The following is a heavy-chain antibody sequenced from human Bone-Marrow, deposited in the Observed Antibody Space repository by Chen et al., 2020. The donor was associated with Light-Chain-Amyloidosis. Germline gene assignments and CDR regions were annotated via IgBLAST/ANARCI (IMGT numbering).Heavy chain of an antibody. J-gene: IGHJ4*02. CDR3: ARVTGNPDY. CDR1: GGTFSSYA. CDR2: IIPILGIA. D-gene: IGHD1-20*01. Sequence: QVRLVKPGAEVKNPGSSVKVSCKAPGGTFSSYAISWVRQAPGQGLEWMGRIIPILGIANYAQKFQGRVTITADKSTSTAYMELSSLRSEDTAVYYCARVTGNPDYWGQGTLVTVSS. V-gene: IGHV1-69*04.